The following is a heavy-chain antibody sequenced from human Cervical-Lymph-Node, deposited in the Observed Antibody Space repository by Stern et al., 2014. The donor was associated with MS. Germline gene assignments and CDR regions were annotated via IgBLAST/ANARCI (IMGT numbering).Heavy chain of an antibody. CDR3: ARDREAHYFDY. Sequence: VQLVESEAEVTKPGSSVKVSCKASGGTFRTSAISWVRQAPGQGLEWMGGIIPIFGTGNHAQKFQGRVTITADESTSTAYMELSRLRSEDTAVYYCARDREAHYFDYWGQGTLVIVSS. V-gene: IGHV1-69*01. CDR1: GGTFRTSA. J-gene: IGHJ4*02. CDR2: IIPIFGTG.